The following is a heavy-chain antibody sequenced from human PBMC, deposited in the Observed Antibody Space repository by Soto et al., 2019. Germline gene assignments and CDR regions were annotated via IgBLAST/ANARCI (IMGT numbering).Heavy chain of an antibody. V-gene: IGHV3-23*01. Sequence: PRGSLRLSCTASGFTFSSSAMTWVRQAPGKGLEWVSAISGGDGSPSYADSVKGRFTISRDNSKNTLHLHMNSLRADDTAAYYCAKWHTYNYDSLAFSGFDCWGQGTQVTVSS. CDR2: ISGGDGSP. J-gene: IGHJ4*02. CDR3: AKWHTYNYDSLAFSGFDC. CDR1: GFTFSSSA. D-gene: IGHD3-16*01.